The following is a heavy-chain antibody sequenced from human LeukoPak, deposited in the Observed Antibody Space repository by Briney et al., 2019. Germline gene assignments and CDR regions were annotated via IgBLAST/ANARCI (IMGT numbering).Heavy chain of an antibody. CDR2: ISYDGSNK. Sequence: PGGSLRLSCAASGFTFSSYAMHWVRQAPGKGLEWVAVISYDGSNKYYADSVKGRFTISRDNSKNTLYLQMNSLRAEDTAVYYCARSGDIDYWGQGTLVTVSS. J-gene: IGHJ4*02. CDR1: GFTFSSYA. V-gene: IGHV3-30-3*01. D-gene: IGHD4-17*01. CDR3: ARSGDIDY.